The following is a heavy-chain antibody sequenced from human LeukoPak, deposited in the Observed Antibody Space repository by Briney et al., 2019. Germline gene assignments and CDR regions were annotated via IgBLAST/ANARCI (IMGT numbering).Heavy chain of an antibody. D-gene: IGHD2-2*01. CDR3: ARDVEGYCSSTSCAIDY. V-gene: IGHV1-69*13. J-gene: IGHJ4*02. Sequence: SVKVSCKASGGTFSSYAISWVRQAPGQGLEWMGGIIPIFGTANYAQKFQGRVTITADESTSTAYMELSSLRSEDTAVYYCARDVEGYCSSTSCAIDYWGQGTLVTVPS. CDR2: IIPIFGTA. CDR1: GGTFSSYA.